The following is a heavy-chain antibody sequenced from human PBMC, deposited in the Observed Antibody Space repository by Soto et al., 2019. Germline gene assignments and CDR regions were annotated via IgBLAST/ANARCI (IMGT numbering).Heavy chain of an antibody. Sequence: SETLSLTCTVSGGSISSYYWSWIRQPPGKGLEWIGYIYYSGSTNYNPSLKSRVTISVDTSKNQFSLKLSSVTAADTAVYYCARGGKQQLAYYFDYWGQGTLVTVSS. CDR1: GGSISSYY. V-gene: IGHV4-59*08. D-gene: IGHD6-13*01. J-gene: IGHJ4*02. CDR3: ARGGKQQLAYYFDY. CDR2: IYYSGST.